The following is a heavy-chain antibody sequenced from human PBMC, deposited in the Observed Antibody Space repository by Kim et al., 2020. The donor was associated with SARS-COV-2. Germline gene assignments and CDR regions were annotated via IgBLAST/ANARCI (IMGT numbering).Heavy chain of an antibody. V-gene: IGHV1-18*04. Sequence: ASVKVSCKASGYTFTSYGISWVRQAPGQGLEWMGWISAYNGNTNYAQKLQGRVTMTTDTSTSTAYMELRSLRSDDTAVYYCARDLQSTTYYDILTGYYSNWFDPWGQGTLVTVSS. CDR1: GYTFTSYG. CDR3: ARDLQSTTYYDILTGYYSNWFDP. CDR2: ISAYNGNT. J-gene: IGHJ5*02. D-gene: IGHD3-9*01.